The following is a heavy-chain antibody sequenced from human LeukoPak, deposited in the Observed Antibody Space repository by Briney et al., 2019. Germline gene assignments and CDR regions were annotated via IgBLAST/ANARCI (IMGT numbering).Heavy chain of an antibody. CDR2: IWYDGSNK. CDR1: GFTFSSYG. CDR3: ARDSLSITIFGVTKDYYYGMDV. J-gene: IGHJ6*02. Sequence: PGGSLRLSCAASGFTFSSYGMHWVRQAPGKGLEWVAVIWYDGSNKYYADSVKGRFTISRDNSKNTLYLQMNSLRAEDTAVYYCARDSLSITIFGVTKDYYYGMDVWGQGTTVTVSS. V-gene: IGHV3-33*01. D-gene: IGHD3-3*01.